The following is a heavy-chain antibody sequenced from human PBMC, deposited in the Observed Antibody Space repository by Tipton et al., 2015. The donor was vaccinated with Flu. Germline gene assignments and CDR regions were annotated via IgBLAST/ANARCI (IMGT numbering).Heavy chain of an antibody. Sequence: TLSLTCTVSGGSISSSSYYWGWIRQPPGKGLEWIGSIYYSGSTYYNPSLKSRVTISVETSKNQFSLKLSSVTAADTAVYYCARGPLAVADYWGQGTLVTVSS. V-gene: IGHV4-39*07. CDR1: GGSISSSSYY. J-gene: IGHJ4*02. CDR2: IYYSGST. CDR3: ARGPLAVADY. D-gene: IGHD6-19*01.